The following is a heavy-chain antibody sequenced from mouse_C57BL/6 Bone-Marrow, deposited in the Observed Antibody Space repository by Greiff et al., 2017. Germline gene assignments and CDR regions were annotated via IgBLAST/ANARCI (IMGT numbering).Heavy chain of an antibody. V-gene: IGHV1-15*01. Sequence: VQLQQSGAELVRPGASVTLSCKASGYTFTDYEMHWVKQTPVHGLEWIGAIDPETGGTAYNQKFKGKAILTADKSSSAAYMELRRLTSDDSAVYYCTSHTAIQFAYWGQGTMVTVAA. J-gene: IGHJ3*01. CDR1: GYTFTDYE. CDR2: IDPETGGT. CDR3: TSHTAIQFAY.